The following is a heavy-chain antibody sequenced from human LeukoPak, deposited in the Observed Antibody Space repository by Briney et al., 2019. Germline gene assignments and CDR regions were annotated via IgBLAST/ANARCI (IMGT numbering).Heavy chain of an antibody. D-gene: IGHD3-16*01. V-gene: IGHV3-74*01. Sequence: GXXLRLFCAASGFTFSSYWMHWVREAPGKGLVWVSRINSDGSSTIYADSVKGRFTISRDNAKNTLYLKMNSLRAEDTAVYYCARDNSSYDYVWGSYTPARTPGGLDYWGQGTLVTVSS. J-gene: IGHJ4*02. CDR2: INSDGSST. CDR3: ARDNSSYDYVWGSYTPARTPGGLDY. CDR1: GFTFSSYW.